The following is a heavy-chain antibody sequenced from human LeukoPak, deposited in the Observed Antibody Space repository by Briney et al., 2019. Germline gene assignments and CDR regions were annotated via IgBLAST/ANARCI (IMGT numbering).Heavy chain of an antibody. D-gene: IGHD6-19*01. CDR3: ARQSRGIAVAGLDC. V-gene: IGHV4-59*08. Sequence: SETLSLTCTVSGGSISSHYWTWIRQPPEKGLEWIGYIYYNGSTNYNPSLKSRVTISVDTSKSQFALKLSSVTAADTAVYYCARQSRGIAVAGLDCWGQGTLVTVSS. CDR2: IYYNGST. J-gene: IGHJ4*02. CDR1: GGSISSHY.